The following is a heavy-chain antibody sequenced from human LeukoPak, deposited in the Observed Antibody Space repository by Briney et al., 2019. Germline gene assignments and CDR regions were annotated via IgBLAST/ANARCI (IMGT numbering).Heavy chain of an antibody. CDR3: AKEEEEWFGELSPFDY. V-gene: IGHV3-23*01. D-gene: IGHD3-10*01. CDR2: INNAGVNT. J-gene: IGHJ4*02. CDR1: GFTFSSYE. Sequence: GGSLRLSCAASGFTFSSYEMNWVRQAPGKGLEWVSSINNAGVNTHYADSVKGRFTISRDNSKNTLYLQINSLRAEDTAVYYCAKEEEEWFGELSPFDYWGQGTLVTVSS.